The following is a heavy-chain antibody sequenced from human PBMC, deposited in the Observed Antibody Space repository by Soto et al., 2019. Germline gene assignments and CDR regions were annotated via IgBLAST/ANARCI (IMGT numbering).Heavy chain of an antibody. V-gene: IGHV3-21*06. CDR1: GFTFSSYS. CDR3: ARAHEVAWFDS. J-gene: IGHJ5*01. D-gene: IGHD2-15*01. CDR2: ISSSSSYI. Sequence: GSLRLSCAASGFTFSSYSMNWVRQAPGKGLEWVSSISSSSSYIYYADSVKGRFTISRDNDKNSLYLQMNNLRAEDTATYYCARAHEVAWFDSWGLGALVTVSS.